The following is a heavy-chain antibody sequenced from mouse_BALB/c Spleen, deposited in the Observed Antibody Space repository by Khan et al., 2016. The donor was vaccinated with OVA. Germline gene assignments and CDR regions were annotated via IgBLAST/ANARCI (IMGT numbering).Heavy chain of an antibody. CDR2: IAPANGNT. Sequence: VQLKQSGAELVKPGASVKLSCTASGFNIKDTYLHWVKQRPEKGLEWIGRIAPANGNTQYDPKFQGQAAITSNTSSNTSYLQLNSLTSEDTAVYYCARPSYDPRDFEVWGAGTTVTVSS. D-gene: IGHD2-3*01. CDR1: GFNIKDTY. J-gene: IGHJ1*01. V-gene: IGHV14-3*02. CDR3: ARPSYDPRDFEV.